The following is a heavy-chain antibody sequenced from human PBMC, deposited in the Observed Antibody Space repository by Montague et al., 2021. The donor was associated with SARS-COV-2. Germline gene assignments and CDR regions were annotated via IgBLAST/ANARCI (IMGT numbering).Heavy chain of an antibody. CDR2: IKQDGSQK. Sequence: SLRLTCAASGFTFSAFWMTWVRQAPGKGLEWVANIKQDGSQKYYLESVKGRFTISRDNAQNSLHLQMNSLRLKDTAVYYCATELPGYYDDSGYYSAFDHWGQGTLVSVSS. CDR1: GFTFSAFW. CDR3: ATELPGYYDDSGYYSAFDH. D-gene: IGHD3-22*01. J-gene: IGHJ4*02. V-gene: IGHV3-7*05.